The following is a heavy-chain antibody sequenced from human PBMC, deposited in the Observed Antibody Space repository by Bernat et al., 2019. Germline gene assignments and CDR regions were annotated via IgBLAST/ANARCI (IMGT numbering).Heavy chain of an antibody. CDR1: GGSISSSY. J-gene: IGHJ5*02. D-gene: IGHD1-20*01. CDR3: ARGDHGTITGTTGFDP. V-gene: IGHV4-59*01. CDR2: IYHSGST. Sequence: QVQLQESGPGLVKPSETLSLTCSVSGGSISSSYWSWIRQPPGKGLEWIGYIYHSGSTNYNPSLKSRVTISIDTSKTQFSLKLSSVTAADTAVYYCARGDHGTITGTTGFDPWGQGTLVTVSS.